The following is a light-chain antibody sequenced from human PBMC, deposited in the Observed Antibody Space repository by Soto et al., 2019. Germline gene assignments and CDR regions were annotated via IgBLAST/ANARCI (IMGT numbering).Light chain of an antibody. CDR3: QQYNNWPPTT. Sequence: IFMTQSRATLSVSPVERATLSCMASQSVSSNLAWYQQKPGQAPRLLIYGASTRATGIPARFSGSGSGTEFTLTISSLQSEDFAVYYCQQYNNWPPTTFGGGTKVDIK. V-gene: IGKV3-15*01. CDR2: GAS. CDR1: QSVSSN. J-gene: IGKJ4*01.